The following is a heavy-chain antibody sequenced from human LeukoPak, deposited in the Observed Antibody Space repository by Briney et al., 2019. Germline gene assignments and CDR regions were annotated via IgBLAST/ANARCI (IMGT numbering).Heavy chain of an antibody. Sequence: PGGSLRLSCAASGFTFSNYAMHWVRQAPGKGLEWLAYIRYDGDTKYYADVVKGRFTISRDNSKNTLYLQMNSLRAEDTAVYYCARDQAGSGHYADYWGQGTLVTVSS. J-gene: IGHJ4*02. CDR2: IRYDGDTK. CDR3: ARDQAGSGHYADY. V-gene: IGHV3-30*02. CDR1: GFTFSNYA. D-gene: IGHD3-10*01.